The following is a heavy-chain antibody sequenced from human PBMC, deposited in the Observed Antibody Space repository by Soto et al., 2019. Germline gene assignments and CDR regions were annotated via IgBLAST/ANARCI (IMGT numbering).Heavy chain of an antibody. J-gene: IGHJ4*02. V-gene: IGHV1-18*01. Sequence: QVHLVQSGAEVKKPGASVKASCKASGYTFTSYGITWVRQAPGQGLEWMGWISAHNGNTDYAQKLQGRVIVTRDTSTSTAYMELRSLISDDTAVYYCARGRDGDYWGQGALVTVSS. CDR2: ISAHNGNT. D-gene: IGHD6-6*01. CDR3: ARGRDGDY. CDR1: GYTFTSYG.